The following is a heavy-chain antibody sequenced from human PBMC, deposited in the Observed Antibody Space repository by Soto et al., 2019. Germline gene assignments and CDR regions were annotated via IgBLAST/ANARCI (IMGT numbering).Heavy chain of an antibody. D-gene: IGHD6-6*01. CDR3: ASPERWLVGLDY. CDR2: IWYDGSKE. CDR1: GFTFTNAA. J-gene: IGHJ4*02. Sequence: QVHLVESGGGVVQPGRSLRLSCAASGFTFTNAAMHWVRQAPGKGLEWVAVIWYDGSKEYYADSVKGRFTVYRDNSKNTLYLQMNSLRAEDRGMYYCASPERWLVGLDYWGLGTLVTVSS. V-gene: IGHV3-33*01.